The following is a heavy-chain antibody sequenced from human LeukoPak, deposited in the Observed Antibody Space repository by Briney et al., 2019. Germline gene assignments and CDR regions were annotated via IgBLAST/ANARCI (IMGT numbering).Heavy chain of an antibody. D-gene: IGHD3-16*01. Sequence: GGSLRLSCAASGFTFSSYEMNWVRQPPGKGLEWVANIKYNGSDKHNLDSVKGRFTDSRDNANNSLFLQMDSLRAEDTAVYYCVRGGGSFDSWGQGTLVTVSS. CDR1: GFTFSSYE. J-gene: IGHJ4*02. V-gene: IGHV3-7*04. CDR2: IKYNGSDK. CDR3: VRGGGSFDS.